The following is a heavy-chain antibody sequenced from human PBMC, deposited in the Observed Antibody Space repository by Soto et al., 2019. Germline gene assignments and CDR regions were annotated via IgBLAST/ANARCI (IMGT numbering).Heavy chain of an antibody. J-gene: IGHJ4*02. D-gene: IGHD3-16*01. CDR1: GGSISSSSYY. CDR2: IYYSGST. Sequence: PSETLSLTCTVSGGSISSSSYYWGWIRQPPGKGLEWIGSIYYSGSTYYNPSLKSRVTISVDTSKNQFSLKLSSVTVADTAVYYCARDCLGDGYNAGYFFDDRGQGTLVIVSS. CDR3: ARDCLGDGYNAGYFFDD. V-gene: IGHV4-39*07.